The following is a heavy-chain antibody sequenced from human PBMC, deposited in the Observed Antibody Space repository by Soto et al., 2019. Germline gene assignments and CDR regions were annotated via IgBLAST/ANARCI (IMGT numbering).Heavy chain of an antibody. Sequence: QVHLQQWGAGLLKPSETLSLTCAISGGSFSGYLWSWIRQPPGKGLEWIGEINHSARTNYNPSLKSRVTISVDTSKSQVTLTLTSVTAADTAVYYCARKGVEATWGAINFWGKGPLVTVSS. CDR1: GGSFSGYL. CDR2: INHSART. V-gene: IGHV4-34*01. J-gene: IGHJ4*02. D-gene: IGHD5-12*01. CDR3: ARKGVEATWGAINF.